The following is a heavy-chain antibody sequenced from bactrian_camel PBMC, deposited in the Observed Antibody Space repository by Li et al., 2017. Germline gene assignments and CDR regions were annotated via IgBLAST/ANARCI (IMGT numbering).Heavy chain of an antibody. CDR1: GFIFSTTR. CDR2: INGNNPNT. D-gene: IGHD3*01. Sequence: VQLVESGGGLVQPGGSLRLSCDASGFIFSTTRMSWVRQAPGKALEWVSTINGNNPNTYYADSVKGRFTISKDSSKNTLYLQMDSLTVEDTATYVCAAAPDPWECTIIWGNFAYWGKGTQVTVS. CDR3: AAAPDPWECTIIWGNFAY. J-gene: IGHJ6*01. V-gene: IGHV3S40*01.